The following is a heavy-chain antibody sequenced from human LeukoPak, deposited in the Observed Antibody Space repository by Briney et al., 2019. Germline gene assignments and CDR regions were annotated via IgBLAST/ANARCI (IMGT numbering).Heavy chain of an antibody. CDR3: ARDRSAVAGTAAY. J-gene: IGHJ4*02. CDR1: GYTFTGYY. CDR2: INPNSGGT. Sequence: ASVKVSCTASGYTFTGYYMHWVRQAPGQGLEWMGRINPNSGGTNYAQRFQGRVTMTRDTSISTVYMELSRLTSDDTAVYYCARDRSAVAGTAAYWGQGTLVTVSS. D-gene: IGHD6-19*01. V-gene: IGHV1-2*06.